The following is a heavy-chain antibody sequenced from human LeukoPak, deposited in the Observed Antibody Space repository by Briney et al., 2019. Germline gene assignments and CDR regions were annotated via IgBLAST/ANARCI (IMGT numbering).Heavy chain of an antibody. J-gene: IGHJ4*02. CDR1: GYTFTGYY. Sequence: ASVKVSCKASGYTFTGYYMHWVRQAPGQGLEWMGRINPNSGGTNYAQKFQGRVTMARDTSISTAYMELSRLRSDDTAVYYCARGSLRLLSWGDYYDSSGYPDYRGQGTLVTVSS. V-gene: IGHV1-2*06. D-gene: IGHD3-22*01. CDR2: INPNSGGT. CDR3: ARGSLRLLSWGDYYDSSGYPDY.